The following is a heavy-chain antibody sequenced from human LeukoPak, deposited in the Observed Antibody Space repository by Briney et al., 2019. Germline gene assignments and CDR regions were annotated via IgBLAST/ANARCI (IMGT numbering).Heavy chain of an antibody. CDR2: INHGGST. J-gene: IGHJ5*02. D-gene: IGHD2-2*01. CDR1: GGSFSGYY. V-gene: IGHV4-34*01. CDR3: ARRYCSSTSCLGFDP. Sequence: SETLSLTCAVYGGSFSGYYWSWIRQPPGKGLEWIGEINHGGSTNYNPSLKSRVTISVDTSKNQFSLKLSSVTAADTAVYYCARRYCSSTSCLGFDPWGQGTLVTVSS.